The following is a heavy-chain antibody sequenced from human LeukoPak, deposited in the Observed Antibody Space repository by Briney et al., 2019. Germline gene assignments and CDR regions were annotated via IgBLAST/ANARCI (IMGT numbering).Heavy chain of an antibody. CDR3: ARQRDILTGYPIAFDI. V-gene: IGHV5-51*01. D-gene: IGHD3-9*01. CDR2: IYPGDSDT. Sequence: GESLKISCKGSGYSFTSYWIGWVRQMPGKGLEWMGVIYPGDSDTRYSPSFQGQVTISADKSISTAYLQWSSLKASDTAMYYCARQRDILTGYPIAFDIWGQGTMVTVSS. CDR1: GYSFTSYW. J-gene: IGHJ3*02.